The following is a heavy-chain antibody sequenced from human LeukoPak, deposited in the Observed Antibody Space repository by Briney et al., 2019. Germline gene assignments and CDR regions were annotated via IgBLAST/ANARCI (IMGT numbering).Heavy chain of an antibody. Sequence: SETLSLTCTVSGGSISSYIWTWIRQPAGKGLEWIGRIYSNGITNYNPSLKSRVTMSIDTSKKEFSLKLSSVTAADTAIYYCASSSNFYYYYMDVWGKGTTVTVSS. J-gene: IGHJ6*03. V-gene: IGHV4-4*07. CDR2: IYSNGIT. CDR3: ASSSNFYYYYMDV. CDR1: GGSISSYI.